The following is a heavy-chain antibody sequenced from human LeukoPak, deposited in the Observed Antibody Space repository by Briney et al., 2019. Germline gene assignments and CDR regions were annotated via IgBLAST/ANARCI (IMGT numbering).Heavy chain of an antibody. J-gene: IGHJ6*02. V-gene: IGHV1-8*01. Sequence: ASVKVSCKASGYTFTSYDINWVRQATGQGLEWMGWMNPNSGNTGYAQKFQGRVTMTRNTSISTAYMELSSLGSEDTAVYYCARGGITYYDFWSGYNYYYGMDVWGQGTTVTVSS. CDR2: MNPNSGNT. D-gene: IGHD3-3*01. CDR1: GYTFTSYD. CDR3: ARGGITYYDFWSGYNYYYGMDV.